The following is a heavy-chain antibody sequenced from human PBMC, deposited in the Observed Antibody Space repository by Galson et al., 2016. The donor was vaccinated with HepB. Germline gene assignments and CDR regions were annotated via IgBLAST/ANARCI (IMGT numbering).Heavy chain of an antibody. CDR2: IYYTGST. V-gene: IGHV4-61*01. D-gene: IGHD3-3*01. J-gene: IGHJ6*02. CDR1: GGSVRSGIYY. CDR3: ARDRRYDFSSGYPRYGMDV. Sequence: ETLSLTCTVSGGSVRSGIYYWSWIRQPPGEGLEWIGHIYYTGSTNYNPSLQSRVAISLDTSKNQFSLRMTSVTAADTAVYYCARDRRYDFSSGYPRYGMDVWGHGTTVTVSS.